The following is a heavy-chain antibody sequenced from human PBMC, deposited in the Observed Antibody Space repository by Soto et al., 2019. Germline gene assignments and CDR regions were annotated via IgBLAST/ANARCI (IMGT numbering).Heavy chain of an antibody. V-gene: IGHV3-66*01. Sequence: EVQMVESGGGLVQPGGSLRLSCAVSGFTVITNYIRWVRQAPGKGLEWVSDIYAGGNTYYADSVKGRFAISRDNSKNTLYLEMNSLRAEDTAVYYCASKKSIVGATGYFDYWGQGTLVSVSS. D-gene: IGHD1-26*01. CDR2: IYAGGNT. J-gene: IGHJ4*02. CDR3: ASKKSIVGATGYFDY. CDR1: GFTVITNY.